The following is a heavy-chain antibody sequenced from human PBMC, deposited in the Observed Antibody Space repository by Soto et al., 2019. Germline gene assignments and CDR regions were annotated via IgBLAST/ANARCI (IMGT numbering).Heavy chain of an antibody. CDR3: ARVRSGYYYYFDY. Sequence: PGGSLRLSCAASGFTFSSYAMHWVRQAPGKGLEWVAVISYDGSNKYYADSVKGRFTISRDNSKNTLYLQMNSLRAEDTAVYYCARVRSGYYYYFDYWGQGTLVTVSS. V-gene: IGHV3-30-3*01. D-gene: IGHD3-3*01. J-gene: IGHJ4*02. CDR2: ISYDGSNK. CDR1: GFTFSSYA.